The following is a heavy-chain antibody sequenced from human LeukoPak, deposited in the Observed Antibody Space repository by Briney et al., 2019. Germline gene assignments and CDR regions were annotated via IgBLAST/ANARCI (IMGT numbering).Heavy chain of an antibody. CDR2: INWNGGST. D-gene: IGHD3-22*01. CDR3: ARDGGYYYDSSGYSVFDY. J-gene: IGHJ4*02. Sequence: GGSLRLSCAASGFTFDDYGMSWVRQAPGKGLEWVSGINWNGGSTGYADSVKGRFTISRDNAKNSLYLQMNGLRAEDTALYYCARDGGYYYDSSGYSVFDYWGQGTLVTVSS. CDR1: GFTFDDYG. V-gene: IGHV3-20*04.